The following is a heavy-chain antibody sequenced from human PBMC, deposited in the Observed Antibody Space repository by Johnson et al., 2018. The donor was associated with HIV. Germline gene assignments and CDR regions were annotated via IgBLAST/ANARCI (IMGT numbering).Heavy chain of an antibody. Sequence: QVQLVESGGGVVQPGRSLRLSCAASGFTFSSYAMHWVRQAPGTGLEWVAVISYDGSNKYYADSVKGRFTISRDNSKNTLYLQMNSRRAEDTAVYYCARGLNCTNVVCYTWAFDIWGQGTMVTVSS. V-gene: IGHV3-30-3*01. CDR3: ARGLNCTNVVCYTWAFDI. D-gene: IGHD2-8*01. CDR1: GFTFSSYA. J-gene: IGHJ3*02. CDR2: ISYDGSNK.